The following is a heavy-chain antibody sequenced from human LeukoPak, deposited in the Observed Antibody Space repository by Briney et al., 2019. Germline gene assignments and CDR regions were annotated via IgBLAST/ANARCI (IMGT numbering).Heavy chain of an antibody. D-gene: IGHD1-1*01. CDR1: GGTFSSYA. Sequence: GASVKVSCKASGGTFSSYAISWVRQAPGQGLEWMGGIIPIFGTANYAQKFQGRVTITADESTSTAYMELSSLRSEDTAVYYCARDPGRQGGYYYGMDVWGQGTTATVSS. V-gene: IGHV1-69*13. CDR2: IIPIFGTA. J-gene: IGHJ6*02. CDR3: ARDPGRQGGYYYGMDV.